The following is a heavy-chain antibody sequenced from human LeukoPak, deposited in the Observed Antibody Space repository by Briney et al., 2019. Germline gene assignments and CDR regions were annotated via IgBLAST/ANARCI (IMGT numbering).Heavy chain of an antibody. V-gene: IGHV4-59*01. CDR1: GGSISNYY. CDR2: IYYSGST. CDR3: ARSLGQYTYGLLGY. Sequence: SETLSLTCTVSGGSISNYYWNWIRQPPGKGLEWIGSIYYSGSTNYNPSLKSRVTISVDTFKNQFSLKLSSVTAADTAVYYCARSLGQYTYGLLGYWGQGTLVTVSS. J-gene: IGHJ4*02. D-gene: IGHD5-18*01.